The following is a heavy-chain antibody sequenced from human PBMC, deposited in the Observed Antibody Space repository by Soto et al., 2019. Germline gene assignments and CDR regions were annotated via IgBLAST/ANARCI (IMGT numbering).Heavy chain of an antibody. V-gene: IGHV1-8*01. Sequence: QVQLVPSGAEVKKPGASVKVSCKASGDTFTSYDINWVRQATGQGLEWMGWMNPNSGNTGYAQKFQGRVTMTRNTAISAANMELSSLRSDDTAVYYCASRSSSAPWGQCTLVTVSS. D-gene: IGHD6-6*01. CDR2: MNPNSGNT. J-gene: IGHJ1*01. CDR1: GDTFTSYD. CDR3: ASRSSSAP.